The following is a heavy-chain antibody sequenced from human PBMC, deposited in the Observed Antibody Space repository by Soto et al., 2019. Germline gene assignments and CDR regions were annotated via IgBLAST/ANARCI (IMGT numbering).Heavy chain of an antibody. Sequence: ASVKVSCKASGYTFTSYAMHWVRQAPGQRLEWMGWINAGNGNTKYSQKFQGRVTITRDTSASTAYMELSSLRSEDTAVYYCARDYYDSSGYSPSFDYWGQGTLVTVSS. D-gene: IGHD3-22*01. CDR1: GYTFTSYA. CDR2: INAGNGNT. CDR3: ARDYYDSSGYSPSFDY. J-gene: IGHJ4*02. V-gene: IGHV1-3*01.